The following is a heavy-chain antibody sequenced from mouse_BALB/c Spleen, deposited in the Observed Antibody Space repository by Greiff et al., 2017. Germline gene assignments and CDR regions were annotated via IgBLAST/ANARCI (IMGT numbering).Heavy chain of an antibody. J-gene: IGHJ3*01. CDR2: IRNKANGYTT. CDR1: GFTFTDYY. V-gene: IGHV7-3*02. CDR3: ARAVYYDYDAWFAY. Sequence: EVQGVESGGGLVQPGGSLRLSCATSGFTFTDYYMSWVRQPPGKALEWLGFIRNKANGYTTEYSASVKGRFTISRDNSQSILYLQMNTLRAEDSATYYCARAVYYDYDAWFAYWGQGTLVTVSA. D-gene: IGHD2-4*01.